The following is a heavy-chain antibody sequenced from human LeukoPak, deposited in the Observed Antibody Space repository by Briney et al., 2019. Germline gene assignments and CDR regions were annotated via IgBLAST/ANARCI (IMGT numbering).Heavy chain of an antibody. CDR1: GFTFSNYN. CDR3: ARRSPNYYFDY. V-gene: IGHV3-21*01. Sequence: GGSLRLSCAASGFTFSNYNMNWVRQAPGKGLEWVSSISSSNNYIYYADSVKGRFTISRDNAKNSLYLQMNSMRAEDTAVYYCARRSPNYYFDYWGQGTPVTVSS. J-gene: IGHJ4*02. CDR2: ISSSNNYI.